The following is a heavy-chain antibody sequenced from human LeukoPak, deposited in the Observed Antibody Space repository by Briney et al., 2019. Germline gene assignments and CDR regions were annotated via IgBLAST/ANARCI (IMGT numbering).Heavy chain of an antibody. J-gene: IGHJ5*02. CDR3: ARCIGNRDCKWFDP. V-gene: IGHV4-4*09. D-gene: IGHD4-23*01. Sequence: SETLSLTCTVSGGSSSSYYWTWIRQPPGKGLEWIGYIHPSGSTNYNPSLKSRVTMSVDTSKNQFSLRLSSVTAADTAVYYCARCIGNRDCKWFDPWGQGTLVTVSA. CDR2: IHPSGST. CDR1: GGSSSSYY.